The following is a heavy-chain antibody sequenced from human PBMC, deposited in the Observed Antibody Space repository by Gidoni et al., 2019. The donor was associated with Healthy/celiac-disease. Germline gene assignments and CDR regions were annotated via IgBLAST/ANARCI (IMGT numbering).Heavy chain of an antibody. V-gene: IGHV4-61*02. CDR2: IYTSGST. Sequence: QVQLQESGPGLVKPSQTLSLPCTALGGSTSTGSYYWSCIRQPAGKGLEWIGRIYTSGSTNYHPSLKSRVTISVDTSKNQFSLKLSSVTAADTAVYYCARGILTGYVHYYFDYWGQGTLVTVSS. CDR3: ARGILTGYVHYYFDY. J-gene: IGHJ4*02. D-gene: IGHD3-9*01. CDR1: GGSTSTGSYY.